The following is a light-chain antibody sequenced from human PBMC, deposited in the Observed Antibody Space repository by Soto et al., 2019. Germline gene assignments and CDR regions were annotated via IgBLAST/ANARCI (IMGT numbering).Light chain of an antibody. J-gene: IGKJ4*01. Sequence: EIVMTQSPATLSVSPGERATLSCRASQRLSSNLAWYQQKPSQAPRLLIYGASTRATGIPARFSGSGSGTEFTLTISSLQSEDSAVYYCQQYKNWLALTFGGGTKVDI. CDR1: QRLSSN. CDR2: GAS. V-gene: IGKV3-15*01. CDR3: QQYKNWLALT.